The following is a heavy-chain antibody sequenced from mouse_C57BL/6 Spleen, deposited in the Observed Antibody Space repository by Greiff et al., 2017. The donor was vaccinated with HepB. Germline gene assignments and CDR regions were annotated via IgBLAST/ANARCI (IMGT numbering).Heavy chain of an antibody. J-gene: IGHJ4*01. CDR1: GYTFTDYN. CDR3: ASLYYDYDVDYAMDY. Sequence: EVQLQQSGPELVKPGASVKMSCKASGYTFTDYNMHWVKQSHGKSLEWIGYINPNNGGTSYNQKFKGKATLTVNKSSSTAYMELRSLTSEDSAVYYCASLYYDYDVDYAMDYWGQGTSVTVSS. D-gene: IGHD2-4*01. CDR2: INPNNGGT. V-gene: IGHV1-22*01.